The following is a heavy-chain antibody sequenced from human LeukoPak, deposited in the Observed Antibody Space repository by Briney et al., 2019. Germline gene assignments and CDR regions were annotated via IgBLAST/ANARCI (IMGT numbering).Heavy chain of an antibody. V-gene: IGHV1-18*01. Sequence: ASVKVSCKASGYTFTSYGISWVRQAPGQGLEWMGWISAYNGNTNYAQKLQGRVTMTTDTSTSTAYMELRSLRSDDTAVYYCARVQYYDSSGYYGFDYWGQGTLVTVSS. D-gene: IGHD3-22*01. CDR3: ARVQYYDSSGYYGFDY. CDR1: GYTFTSYG. J-gene: IGHJ4*02. CDR2: ISAYNGNT.